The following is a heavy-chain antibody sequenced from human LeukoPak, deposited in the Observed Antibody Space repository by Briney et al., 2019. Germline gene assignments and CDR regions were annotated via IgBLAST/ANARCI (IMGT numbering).Heavy chain of an antibody. CDR3: ARDRGSNNYFDH. V-gene: IGHV3-48*03. D-gene: IGHD2-2*01. Sequence: GGSLRLSCAASGFTFSSYEMNWVRQAPGKGLEWVSYISSSGSTIYYADSVKGRFTISRDNAKNSLYLQMNSLRAEDTAVYYCARDRGSNNYFDHWGQGTLVTVSS. J-gene: IGHJ4*02. CDR1: GFTFSSYE. CDR2: ISSSGSTI.